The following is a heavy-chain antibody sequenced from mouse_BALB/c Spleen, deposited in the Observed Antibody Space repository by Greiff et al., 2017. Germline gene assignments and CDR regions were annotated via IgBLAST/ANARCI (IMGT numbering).Heavy chain of an antibody. CDR1: GFSLTSYG. Sequence: VMLVESGPGLVAPSQSLSITCTVSGFSLTSYGVHWVRQPPGKGLEWLGVIWAGGSTNYNSALMSRLSISKDNSKSQVFLKMNSLQTDDTAMYYCAREGYGNPYYAMDYWGQGTSVTVSS. CDR3: AREGYGNPYYAMDY. CDR2: IWAGGST. J-gene: IGHJ4*01. D-gene: IGHD2-10*02. V-gene: IGHV2-9*02.